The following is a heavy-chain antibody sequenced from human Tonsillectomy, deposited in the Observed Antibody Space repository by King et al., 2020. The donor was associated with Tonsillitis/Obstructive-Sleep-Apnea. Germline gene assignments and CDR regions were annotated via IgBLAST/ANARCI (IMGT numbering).Heavy chain of an antibody. J-gene: IGHJ1*01. Sequence: VQLQQWGAGLLKPSETLSLTCAVYGGSFSGYYWSWIRQPPGKGLEWIGEINHSGSTNYNPSRKSRVSISVDTSKNQFSLKLSSVTAADTAVYYCAGEVVITTGEYFQHWGQGTLVTVSS. CDR2: INHSGST. D-gene: IGHD3-22*01. CDR1: GGSFSGYY. CDR3: AGEVVITTGEYFQH. V-gene: IGHV4-34*01.